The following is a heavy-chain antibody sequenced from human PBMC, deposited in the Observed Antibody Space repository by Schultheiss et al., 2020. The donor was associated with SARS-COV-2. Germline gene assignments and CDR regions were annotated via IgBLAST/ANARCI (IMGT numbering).Heavy chain of an antibody. CDR3: ARVGLRFLEWLWAPDAFDI. Sequence: ASVKVSCKASGGTFSSYAISWVRQAPGQGLEWMGWISAYNGNTNYAQKLQGRVTMTTDTSTSTAYMELRSLRSDDMAVYYCARVGLRFLEWLWAPDAFDIWGQGTMVTVSS. CDR1: GGTFSSYA. J-gene: IGHJ3*02. V-gene: IGHV1-18*03. CDR2: ISAYNGNT. D-gene: IGHD3-3*01.